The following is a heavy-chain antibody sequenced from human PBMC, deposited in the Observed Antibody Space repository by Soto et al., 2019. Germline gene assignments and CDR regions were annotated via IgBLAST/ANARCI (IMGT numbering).Heavy chain of an antibody. J-gene: IGHJ4*02. V-gene: IGHV1-69*01. D-gene: IGHD2-2*01. CDR2: IIPIFGTA. CDR3: ARHATHKTFLFDY. Sequence: QVQLVQSGAEVKKPGSSVKVSCKASGGTFNSYAISWVRQAPRQGLEWMGGIIPIFGTANYAQKFQGRVTITADESTSTAYMELSSLRSEDTAVYYCARHATHKTFLFDYWGQGTLVTVSS. CDR1: GGTFNSYA.